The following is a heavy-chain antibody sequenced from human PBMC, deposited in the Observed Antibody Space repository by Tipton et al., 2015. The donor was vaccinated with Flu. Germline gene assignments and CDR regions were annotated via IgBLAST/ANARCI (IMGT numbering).Heavy chain of an antibody. CDR2: IDPSDSYT. J-gene: IGHJ4*02. CDR3: ARHRSVGDFWSGYHFDY. D-gene: IGHD3-3*01. Sequence: QLVQSGAEVKKPGESLRISCKGSGYSFTSYWISWVRQMPGKGLEWMGRIDPSDSYTNYSPSFQGHVTISADKSISTAYLQWSSLKASDTAMYYCARHRSVGDFWSGYHFDYWGQGTLVTVSS. V-gene: IGHV5-10-1*01. CDR1: GYSFTSYW.